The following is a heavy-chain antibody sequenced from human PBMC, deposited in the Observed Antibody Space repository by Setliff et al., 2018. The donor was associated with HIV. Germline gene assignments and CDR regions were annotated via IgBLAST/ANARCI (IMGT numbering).Heavy chain of an antibody. CDR3: AKVMTLWFGASDS. CDR2: ISGSGTTT. D-gene: IGHD3-10*01. J-gene: IGHJ4*02. Sequence: PGGSLRLSCAASGFTFDDYAVTWVRQAPGKGLDYVSAISGSGTTTYHADSVRGRFTISRDNSTNTVYLQMHSLRAEDTALYYCAKVMTLWFGASDSWGQGTRVTVSS. V-gene: IGHV3-23*01. CDR1: GFTFDDYA.